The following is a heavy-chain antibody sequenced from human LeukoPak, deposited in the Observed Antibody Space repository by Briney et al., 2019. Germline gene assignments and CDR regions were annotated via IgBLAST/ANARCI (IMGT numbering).Heavy chain of an antibody. CDR3: ARGYDSSGYYTEFGY. D-gene: IGHD3-22*01. CDR2: ICGSGGST. J-gene: IGHJ4*02. V-gene: IGHV3-23*01. Sequence: QPGGSLRLSCAASGFTFSSYAMSWVRQAPGKGLEWVSAICGSGGSTYYADSVKGRFTISRDNSKNTLYLQMSSLRAEDTAVYHCARGYDSSGYYTEFGYWGQGTLVTDSS. CDR1: GFTFSSYA.